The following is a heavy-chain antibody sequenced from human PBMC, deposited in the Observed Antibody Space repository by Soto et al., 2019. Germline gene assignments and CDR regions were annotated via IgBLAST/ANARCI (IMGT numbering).Heavy chain of an antibody. J-gene: IGHJ3*02. CDR2: ISWNSGSI. Sequence: GGSLRLSCAASGFTFDDYAMHWVRQAPGKGLEWVSGISWNSGSICYADSVKGRFTISRDNAKNSLYLQMNSLRAEDTALYYCAKDIANSGSYYDAFDIWGQGTMVTVSS. D-gene: IGHD1-26*01. CDR1: GFTFDDYA. V-gene: IGHV3-9*01. CDR3: AKDIANSGSYYDAFDI.